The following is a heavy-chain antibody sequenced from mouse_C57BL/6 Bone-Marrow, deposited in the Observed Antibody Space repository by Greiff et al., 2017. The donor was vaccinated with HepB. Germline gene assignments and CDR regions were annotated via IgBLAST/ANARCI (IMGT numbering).Heavy chain of an antibody. D-gene: IGHD1-1*01. CDR3: ARDYYGSSYSAWFAY. CDR1: GYAFSSSW. V-gene: IGHV1-82*01. CDR2: IYPGDGDT. Sequence: QVQLQQSGPELVKPGASVKISCKASGYAFSSSWMNWVKQRPGKGLEWIGRIYPGDGDTNYNGKFKGKATLTADKSSSTAYMQLSSLTSEDSAVYFCARDYYGSSYSAWFAYWGQGTLVTVSA. J-gene: IGHJ3*01.